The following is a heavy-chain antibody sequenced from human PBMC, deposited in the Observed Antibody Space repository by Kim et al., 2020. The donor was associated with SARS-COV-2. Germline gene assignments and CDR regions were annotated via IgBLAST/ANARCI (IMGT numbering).Heavy chain of an antibody. Sequence: GGSLRLSCAASGFTFSSYAMSWVRQAPGKGLEWVAAISGSGGSTYYADSVKGRFTISRDNSKNTLYLQMNSLRAEDTAVYYCAKVTGIAVAGTSWGQGTLVTVSS. CDR1: GFTFSSYA. CDR3: AKVTGIAVAGTS. J-gene: IGHJ5*02. D-gene: IGHD6-19*01. V-gene: IGHV3-23*01. CDR2: ISGSGGST.